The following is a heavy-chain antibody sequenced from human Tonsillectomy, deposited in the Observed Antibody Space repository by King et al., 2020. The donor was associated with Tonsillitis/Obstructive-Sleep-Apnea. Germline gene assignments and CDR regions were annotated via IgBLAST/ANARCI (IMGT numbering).Heavy chain of an antibody. CDR3: ARRGNWGFFDY. D-gene: IGHD7-27*01. CDR2: INYSGNT. V-gene: IGHV4-59*01. CDR1: GGSISNNY. J-gene: IGHJ4*02. Sequence: QLQESGPGLVKPSETLSLTCIVSGGSISNNYWTWFRQPPGEGLEWIGYINYSGNTNYHPSLKSRVTVSIDTSKNQFSLRLSSVTTADTYMYYCARRGNWGFFDYWGQGTLVTVSS.